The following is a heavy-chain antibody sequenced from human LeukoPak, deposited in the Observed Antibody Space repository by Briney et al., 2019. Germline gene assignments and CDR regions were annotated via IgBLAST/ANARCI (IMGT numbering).Heavy chain of an antibody. V-gene: IGHV1-2*04. CDR1: GYTFTGYY. CDR2: INPNSGGT. CDR3: ASVGSGSYWDYFDY. D-gene: IGHD3-10*01. J-gene: IGHJ4*02. Sequence: GASVKVSCKASGYTFTGYYMHWVRQAPGQGLEWMGWINPNSGGTNYAQKFQGWVTMTRDTSISTAYMELSRLRSDDTAVYYCASVGSGSYWDYFDYWGQGTLVTVSS.